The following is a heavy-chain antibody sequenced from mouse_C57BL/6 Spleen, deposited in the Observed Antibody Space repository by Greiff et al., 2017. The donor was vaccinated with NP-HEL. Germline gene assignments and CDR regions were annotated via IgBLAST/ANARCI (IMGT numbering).Heavy chain of an antibody. D-gene: IGHD6-1*01. Sequence: VQLQQSGAELVRPGASVKLSCTASGFNIKDDYMHWVKQRPEQGLEWIGWIDPENGDTEYASKFQGKATITADTSSNTAYLQLSSLTSEDTAVYYCTVGNPFDYWGQGTTLTVSS. V-gene: IGHV14-4*01. CDR2: IDPENGDT. CDR1: GFNIKDDY. J-gene: IGHJ2*01. CDR3: TVGNPFDY.